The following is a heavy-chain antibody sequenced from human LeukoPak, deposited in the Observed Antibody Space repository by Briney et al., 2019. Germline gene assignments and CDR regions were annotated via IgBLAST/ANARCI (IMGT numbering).Heavy chain of an antibody. CDR2: INHSGST. J-gene: IGHJ4*02. D-gene: IGHD3-10*01. CDR3: ARDGGMVRGLDY. V-gene: IGHV4-34*01. CDR1: GGSFSGYY. Sequence: SETLSLTCAVYGGSFSGYYWSWIRQPPGKGLEWIGEINHSGSTNYNPSLKSRVTISVDTSKNQFSLKLSSVTAADTAVYYCARDGGMVRGLDYWGQGTLVTVSS.